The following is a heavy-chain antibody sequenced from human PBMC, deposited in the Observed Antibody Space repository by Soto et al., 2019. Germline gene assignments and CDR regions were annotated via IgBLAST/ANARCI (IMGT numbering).Heavy chain of an antibody. J-gene: IGHJ3*02. CDR2: IYYSGST. CDR3: AGAGNGYNRRNAFDI. V-gene: IGHV4-59*01. D-gene: IGHD5-12*01. CDR1: GGSISSYY. Sequence: QVQLQESGPGLVKASETLSLTCTVSGGSISSYYWSWIRQPPGKGLEWIGYIYYSGSTNYNPSLKSRVTISVDTSKNQFTLRLSSVTAADTAVYYCAGAGNGYNRRNAFDIWGQGTMITVSS.